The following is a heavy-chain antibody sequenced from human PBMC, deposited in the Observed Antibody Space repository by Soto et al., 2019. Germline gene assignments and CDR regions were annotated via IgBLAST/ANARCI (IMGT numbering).Heavy chain of an antibody. CDR2: IYYSGST. CDR1: GDSISSYY. D-gene: IGHD4-4*01. Sequence: PSETLSLTCTFSGDSISSYYWSWIRQPPGKGLEWIGYIYYSGSTNYNPSLKSRVTISVDTSKNQFSLKLSSVTAADTAVYYCARHFVERWTTPPGAMDVWGKGTTVTVSS. J-gene: IGHJ6*03. CDR3: ARHFVERWTTPPGAMDV. V-gene: IGHV4-59*08.